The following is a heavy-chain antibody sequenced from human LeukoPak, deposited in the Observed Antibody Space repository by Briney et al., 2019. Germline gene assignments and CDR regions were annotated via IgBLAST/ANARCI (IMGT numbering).Heavy chain of an antibody. V-gene: IGHV3-23*01. D-gene: IGHD6-19*01. CDR2: ISGSGGST. J-gene: IGHJ6*02. CDR3: AKSVAGRELGALLGYYYGMDV. Sequence: GGSLRLSCAASGFTFSSYAMSWVRQAPGKGLDWVSAISGSGGSTYYADSVKGRFTISRDNSKNTLYLQMNSLRAEDTAVYYCAKSVAGRELGALLGYYYGMDVWGQGTTVTVSS. CDR1: GFTFSSYA.